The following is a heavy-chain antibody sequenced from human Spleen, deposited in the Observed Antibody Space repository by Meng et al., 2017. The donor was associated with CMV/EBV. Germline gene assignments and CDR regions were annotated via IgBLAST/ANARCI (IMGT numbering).Heavy chain of an antibody. Sequence: LSCGASVFTFRAYWLHWVRRAPGEGLMWVSRISSDGSSTDYADSVKGRFTISRDNAKNIVYLQMNSLRAEDTAVYYCTRVGWYYFDYWGQGTLVTVSS. CDR2: ISSDGSST. V-gene: IGHV3-74*01. J-gene: IGHJ4*02. CDR1: VFTFRAYW. CDR3: TRVGWYYFDY. D-gene: IGHD6-19*01.